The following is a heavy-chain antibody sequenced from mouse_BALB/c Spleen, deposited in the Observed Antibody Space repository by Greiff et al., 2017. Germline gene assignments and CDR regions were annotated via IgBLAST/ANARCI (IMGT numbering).Heavy chain of an antibody. D-gene: IGHD2-2*01. V-gene: IGHV1S135*01. CDR1: GYSFTDYN. Sequence: VHVMQSGPELVKPGASVKVSCKASGYSFTDYNMYWVKQSHGKSLEWIGYIDPYNGGTSYNQKFKGKATLTVDKSSSTAFMHLNSLTSEDSAVYYCSIWGGYDDYAMDYWGQGTSVTVSS. CDR2: IDPYNGGT. CDR3: SIWGGYDDYAMDY. J-gene: IGHJ4*01.